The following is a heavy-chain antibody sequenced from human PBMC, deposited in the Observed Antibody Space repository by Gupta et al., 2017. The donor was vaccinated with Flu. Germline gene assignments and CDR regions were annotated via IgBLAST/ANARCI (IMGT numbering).Heavy chain of an antibody. CDR1: GFTFSSYA. J-gene: IGHJ4*02. Sequence: EVQLLEPGGGLVQPGGSLRLSCAASGFTFSSYAMSWVRQAPGKGLEWVSAISGSGGSTYYADSVKGRFTISRDNSKNTLYLQMNSLRAEDTAVYYCAKGYCSSTSCYPYYFDYWGQGTLVTVSS. CDR3: AKGYCSSTSCYPYYFDY. D-gene: IGHD2-2*01. V-gene: IGHV3-23*01. CDR2: ISGSGGST.